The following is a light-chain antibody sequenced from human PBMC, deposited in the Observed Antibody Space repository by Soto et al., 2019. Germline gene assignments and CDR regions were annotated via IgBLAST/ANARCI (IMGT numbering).Light chain of an antibody. J-gene: IGKJ1*01. CDR2: AAS. CDR1: KGISSY. Sequence: AIRMTQSPSSLSASTGDRVTITCRASKGISSYLAWYQQKPGKAPKLLIYAASTLQSGVPSRFSGSESGTDFTLTISCLQSEDFATYYCQQYYSYRRTFGQGTKVEIK. CDR3: QQYYSYRRT. V-gene: IGKV1-8*01.